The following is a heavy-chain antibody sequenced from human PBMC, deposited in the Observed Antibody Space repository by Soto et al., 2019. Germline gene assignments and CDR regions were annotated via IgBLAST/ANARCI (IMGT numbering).Heavy chain of an antibody. CDR1: GYTFSSSP. D-gene: IGHD6-6*01. Sequence: WASVKVSCKASGYTFSSSPLHWVRQAPGQRPEWMGWINTANDDTKYSQKFQDRVTLTRDTSASTAYMEVSSLTPEDKAVYYCARAEGVARGNWGQGTLVTVSS. V-gene: IGHV1-3*04. CDR2: INTANDDT. CDR3: ARAEGVARGN. J-gene: IGHJ4*02.